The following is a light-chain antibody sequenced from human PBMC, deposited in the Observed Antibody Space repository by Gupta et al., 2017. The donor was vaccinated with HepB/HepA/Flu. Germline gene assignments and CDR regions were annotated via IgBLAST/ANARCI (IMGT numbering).Light chain of an antibody. CDR2: GAY. V-gene: IGKV3-20*01. CDR1: QSVSGSY. Sequence: ELVLTQSPGTLPLSPGESATLSCRASQSVSGSYLAWYQEKPGQAPRLLIYGAYSRASGISDRFSGSGSGTDFTLTISRMGPEDFAMYYCQQYVNSRTFGEGTKVEIK. CDR3: QQYVNSRT. J-gene: IGKJ4*01.